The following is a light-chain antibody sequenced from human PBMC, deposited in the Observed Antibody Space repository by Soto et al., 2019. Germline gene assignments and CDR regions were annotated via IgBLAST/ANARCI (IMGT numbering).Light chain of an antibody. V-gene: IGKV3-15*01. CDR1: QSVSGN. CDR2: GAS. CDR3: QQYYKLPYT. Sequence: EIVMTQSPATLSVSPGERVTLSCRASQSVSGNLAWYQQNPGRAPRLLIYGASARATDIPARFSGSGSGTEFTLTISSLQSEDFALYYCQQYYKLPYTFGQGTRLEIK. J-gene: IGKJ2*01.